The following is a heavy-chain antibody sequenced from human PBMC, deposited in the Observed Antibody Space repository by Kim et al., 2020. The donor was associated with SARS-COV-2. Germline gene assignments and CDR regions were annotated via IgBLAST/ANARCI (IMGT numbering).Heavy chain of an antibody. CDR2: ISSSGSII. V-gene: IGHV3-48*03. CDR3: ARVLGAGRFAGRLEDYY. J-gene: IGHJ6*01. D-gene: IGHD6-13*01. Sequence: GGSLRLSCAASGFTFSSYEMNWVRQAPGKGLEWVSYISSSGSIIYYADSVQGRFTISSDNAKNSLYLQMNSLRAEVTAVYYCARVLGAGRFAGRLEDYY. CDR1: GFTFSSYE.